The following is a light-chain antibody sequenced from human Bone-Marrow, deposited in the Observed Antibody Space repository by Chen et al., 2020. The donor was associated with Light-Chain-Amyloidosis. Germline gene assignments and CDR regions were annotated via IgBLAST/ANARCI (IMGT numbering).Light chain of an antibody. J-gene: IGLJ2*01. CDR3: QSADSSGTYEVR. Sequence: SYELTQPPSVSVSPGQTARITCSGDDLPTKYAYWYQQKPGQAPVLGIQRDTERPAGISERFSGASSGTTATLTISGVQAEDEADYHCQSADSSGTYEVRFGGGTKLTVL. CDR2: RDT. CDR1: DLPTKY. V-gene: IGLV3-25*03.